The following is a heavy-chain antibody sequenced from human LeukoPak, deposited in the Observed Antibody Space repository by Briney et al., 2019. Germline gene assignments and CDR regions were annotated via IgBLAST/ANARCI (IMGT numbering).Heavy chain of an antibody. CDR2: ISGGSSTI. CDR3: ARDQCSSTSCYVGPGFDY. V-gene: IGHV3-48*04. D-gene: IGHD2-2*01. CDR1: RFTFSIYS. J-gene: IGHJ4*02. Sequence: PGGSLRLSCAASRFTFSIYSMNWVRQAPGKGLEWVSYISGGSSTIYYADSVQGRFTISRDNAKNSLYLQMNSLRAEDTAVYYCARDQCSSTSCYVGPGFDYWGQGTLVTVSS.